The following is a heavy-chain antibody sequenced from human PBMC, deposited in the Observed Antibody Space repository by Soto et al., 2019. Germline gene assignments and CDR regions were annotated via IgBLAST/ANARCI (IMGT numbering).Heavy chain of an antibody. J-gene: IGHJ6*02. Sequence: GASVKVSCKASGGTFSSYAISWVRQAPGQGLEWMGGIIPIFGTANYAQKFQGRVTITADRSTSTAYMELNNLSADDTAVYYCAKCGSGCYYSVWGQGATVTVSS. CDR2: IIPIFGTA. CDR1: GGTFSSYA. D-gene: IGHD3-10*01. CDR3: AKCGSGCYYSV. V-gene: IGHV1-69*06.